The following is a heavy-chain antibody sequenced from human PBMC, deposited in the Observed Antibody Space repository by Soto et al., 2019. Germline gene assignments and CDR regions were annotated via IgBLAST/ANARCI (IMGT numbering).Heavy chain of an antibody. CDR2: IYHSGST. CDR3: ASSSILTGYCMNYFDY. D-gene: IGHD3-9*01. Sequence: SETLSLTCAVSGGSISSGGYSWSWIRQPPGKGLEWIGYIYHSGSTYYNPSLKSRVTISVDRSKNQFSLKLSSVTAADTAVYYCASSSILTGYCMNYFDYWGQGTLVTVPQ. J-gene: IGHJ4*02. CDR1: GGSISSGGYS. V-gene: IGHV4-30-2*01.